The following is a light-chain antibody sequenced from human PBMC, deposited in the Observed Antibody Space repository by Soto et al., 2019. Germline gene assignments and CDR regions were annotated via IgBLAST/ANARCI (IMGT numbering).Light chain of an antibody. CDR2: SAS. CDR3: QQRTNWPPT. V-gene: IGKV3-11*01. CDR1: QSVGND. J-gene: IGKJ4*01. Sequence: EIVLTQSPATLSLSPGERATLSCRASQSVGNDLVWYHHKPGQAPRLLIYSASNRATGIPARFSGSGSGTDFTLTISRLEPEDFAVYYCQQRTNWPPTFGGGTKVEIK.